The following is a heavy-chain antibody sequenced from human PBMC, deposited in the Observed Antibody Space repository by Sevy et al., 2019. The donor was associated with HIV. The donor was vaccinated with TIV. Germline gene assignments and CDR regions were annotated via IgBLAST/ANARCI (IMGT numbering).Heavy chain of an antibody. D-gene: IGHD3-22*01. Sequence: ASVNVSCKASGYTFTSYGINWVRQAPGQGLEWIGWISAYSGNTNYAQNLQGRVTMTTDTFTSTAYMELRSLTSDDTAVYYCARDQYDSSGYYYSYYGMDVWGQGTTVTVSS. J-gene: IGHJ6*02. CDR1: GYTFTSYG. CDR2: ISAYSGNT. V-gene: IGHV1-18*01. CDR3: ARDQYDSSGYYYSYYGMDV.